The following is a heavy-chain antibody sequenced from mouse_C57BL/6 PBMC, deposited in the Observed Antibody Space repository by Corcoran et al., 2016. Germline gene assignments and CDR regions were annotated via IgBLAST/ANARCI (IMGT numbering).Heavy chain of an antibody. J-gene: IGHJ3*01. Sequence: EVQLQQSGPVLVKPGASVKMSCKASGYTFTDYYMNWVKQSHGKSLEWIGVINPYNGGTSYNQKFKGKATLTVDKSSSTAYMELNSLTSEDSAVYYCARSGGKGTWFAYWGQGTLVTVSA. CDR1: GYTFTDYY. D-gene: IGHD1-3*01. V-gene: IGHV1-19*01. CDR3: ARSGGKGTWFAY. CDR2: INPYNGGT.